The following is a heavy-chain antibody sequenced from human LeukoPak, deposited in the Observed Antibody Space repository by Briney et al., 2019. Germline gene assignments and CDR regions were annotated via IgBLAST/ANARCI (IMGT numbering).Heavy chain of an antibody. D-gene: IGHD2-21*01. CDR1: GGSISSSSYY. Sequence: SETLSLTCTVSGGSISSSSYYWGWIRQPPGKGLEWIGSIYYSGSTYYNPSLESRVTISVDTSKNQFSLKLSSVTAADTAVYYCASPAYCGGDCYSHAFDIWGQGTMVTVSS. V-gene: IGHV4-39*01. CDR2: IYYSGST. J-gene: IGHJ3*02. CDR3: ASPAYCGGDCYSHAFDI.